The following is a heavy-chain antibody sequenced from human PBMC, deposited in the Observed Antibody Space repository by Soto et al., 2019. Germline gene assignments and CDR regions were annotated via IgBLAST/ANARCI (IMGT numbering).Heavy chain of an antibody. D-gene: IGHD1-1*01. CDR1: GFTFSSYA. Sequence: GGSLRLSCAASGFTFSSYAMHWVRQAPGKGLEWVAVISYDGSNKYYADSVKGRFTISRDNSKNTLYLQMNSLRAEDTAVYYCASTIARLWGQGTLVTVYS. V-gene: IGHV3-30-3*01. CDR3: ASTIARL. J-gene: IGHJ4*02. CDR2: ISYDGSNK.